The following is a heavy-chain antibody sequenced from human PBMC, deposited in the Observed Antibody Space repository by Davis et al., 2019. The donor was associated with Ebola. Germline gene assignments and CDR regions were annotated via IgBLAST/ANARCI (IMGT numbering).Heavy chain of an antibody. CDR2: INHSGST. D-gene: IGHD1-26*01. V-gene: IGHV4-34*01. J-gene: IGHJ4*02. CDR3: ARIVGATYFDY. Sequence: ESLKISCAASGFTFSGSAMHWVRQASGKGLEWIGEINHSGSTNYNPSLKSRVTISVDTSKNQFSLKLSSVTAADTAVYYCARIVGATYFDYWGQGTLVTVSS. CDR1: GFTFSGSA.